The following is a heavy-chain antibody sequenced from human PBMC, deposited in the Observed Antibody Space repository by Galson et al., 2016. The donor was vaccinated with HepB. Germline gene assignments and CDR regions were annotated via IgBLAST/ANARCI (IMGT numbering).Heavy chain of an antibody. CDR1: GFIFSSYA. D-gene: IGHD4-17*01. J-gene: IGHJ4*02. CDR2: ISGSGGTT. V-gene: IGHV3-23*01. CDR3: AKDRYDYGDYFDY. Sequence: SLRLSCAASGFIFSSYALSWVRQAPGKGLEWVSTISGSGGTTYYADSVKGRFTISRDNSKNTLYLQMNSLRAEDTAVYYCAKDRYDYGDYFDYWGQGTLVTVSS.